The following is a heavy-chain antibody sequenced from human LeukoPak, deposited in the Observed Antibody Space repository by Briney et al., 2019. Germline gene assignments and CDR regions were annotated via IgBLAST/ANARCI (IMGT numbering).Heavy chain of an antibody. D-gene: IGHD3-22*01. Sequence: ASVKVSCKASGYTFTSYGISWVRQAPGQGLEWMGWISAYNGNTNYAQKPQGRVTMTTDTSTSTAYMELRSLRSDDTAVYYCARVLTYHYYDSSGYPDAFDIWGQGTMVTVSS. J-gene: IGHJ3*02. CDR2: ISAYNGNT. V-gene: IGHV1-18*01. CDR1: GYTFTSYG. CDR3: ARVLTYHYYDSSGYPDAFDI.